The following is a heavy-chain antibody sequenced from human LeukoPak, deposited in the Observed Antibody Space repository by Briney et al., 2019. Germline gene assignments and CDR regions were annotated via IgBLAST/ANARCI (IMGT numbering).Heavy chain of an antibody. V-gene: IGHV3-23*01. Sequence: GGSLRLSCAASGFTFSSYSMNWVRQAPGKGLEWVSAISGSGGSTYYADSVKGRFTISRDNSKNTLYLQMNSLRAEDTAVYYCARGNDDYGSGSYPDYWGQGTLVTVSS. D-gene: IGHD3-10*01. J-gene: IGHJ4*02. CDR3: ARGNDDYGSGSYPDY. CDR1: GFTFSSYS. CDR2: ISGSGGST.